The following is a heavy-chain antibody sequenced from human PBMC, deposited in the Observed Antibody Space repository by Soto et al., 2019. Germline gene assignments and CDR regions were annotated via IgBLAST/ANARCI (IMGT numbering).Heavy chain of an antibody. CDR3: AKDQGFMITGFDY. CDR1: GFTFSSYA. Sequence: GGSLRLSCAASGFTFSSYAMSWVRQAPGKGLEWVSAISGSGGGTYYADSVKGRFTISRDNSKNTLYLQMNSLRAEDTAVYYCAKDQGFMITGFDYWGQGTLVTVSS. CDR2: ISGSGGGT. V-gene: IGHV3-23*01. J-gene: IGHJ4*02. D-gene: IGHD3-16*01.